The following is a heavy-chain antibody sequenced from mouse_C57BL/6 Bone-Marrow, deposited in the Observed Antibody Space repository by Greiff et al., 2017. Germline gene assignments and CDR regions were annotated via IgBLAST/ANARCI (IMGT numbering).Heavy chain of an antibody. J-gene: IGHJ1*03. Sequence: EVKLVESGGGLVQPGESLKLSCESNEYEFPSHDMSWVRKTPEKRLELVAAINSDGGCTYYPDTMERRFIISRDNTKKTLYLQMSSLRSEDTALYYCARHRYYGSSYGWYFDVWGTGTTVTVSS. D-gene: IGHD1-1*01. CDR1: EYEFPSHD. CDR3: ARHRYYGSSYGWYFDV. CDR2: INSDGGCT. V-gene: IGHV5-2*03.